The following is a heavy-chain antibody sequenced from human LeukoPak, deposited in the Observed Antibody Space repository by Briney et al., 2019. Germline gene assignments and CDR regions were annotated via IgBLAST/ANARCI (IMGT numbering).Heavy chain of an antibody. CDR2: IYYSGST. J-gene: IGHJ3*02. CDR3: ARHTYYYDSSGYTRAFDI. Sequence: PSETLSLTCTVSGGSISSSSYYWGWIRQPPGKGLEWIGSIYYSGSTYYNPSLKSRVTISVDTSKNQFSLKLSSVTAADTAVYYCARHTYYYDSSGYTRAFDIWGQGTMVTVSS. D-gene: IGHD3-22*01. V-gene: IGHV4-39*01. CDR1: GGSISSSSYY.